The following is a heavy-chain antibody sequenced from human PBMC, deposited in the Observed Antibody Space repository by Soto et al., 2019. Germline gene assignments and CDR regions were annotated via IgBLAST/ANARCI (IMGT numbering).Heavy chain of an antibody. CDR1: GGSISSSSYY. CDR2: IYYSGST. J-gene: IGHJ4*02. Sequence: PSETLSLTCTVSGGSISSSSYYWGWIRQPPGKGLEWIGSIYYSGSTYYNPSLKSRVTISVDTSKNQFSLKLSSVTAADTAMYYCARRPGKKYYDSSGPLSYWGQGTLVTVSS. CDR3: ARRPGKKYYDSSGPLSY. D-gene: IGHD3-22*01. V-gene: IGHV4-39*01.